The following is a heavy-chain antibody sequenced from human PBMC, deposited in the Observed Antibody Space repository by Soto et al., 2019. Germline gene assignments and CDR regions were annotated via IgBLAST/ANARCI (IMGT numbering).Heavy chain of an antibody. CDR2: ISTSGSYK. CDR1: GFSFSDYY. D-gene: IGHD5-12*01. CDR3: ARHGYTNNWLDT. Sequence: LRLSCAASGFSFSDYYMSWIRQAPGKGLEWLSYISTSGSYKIYADSVKGRFTISRDIANNSLFLQMNSLRPEDTAVYYCARHGYTNNWLDTWGQGTLVTVSS. V-gene: IGHV3-11*03. J-gene: IGHJ5*02.